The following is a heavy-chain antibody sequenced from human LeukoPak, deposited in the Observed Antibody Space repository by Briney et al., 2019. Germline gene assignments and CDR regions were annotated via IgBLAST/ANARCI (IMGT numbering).Heavy chain of an antibody. J-gene: IGHJ3*02. V-gene: IGHV4-34*01. CDR1: GGSFSGYY. Sequence: SETLSLTCAVYGGSFSGYYWSWIRQPPGKGLEWIGEINHSGSTNYNPSLKSRVTISVDTSKNQFSLKLSSVTAADTAVYYCARAPGADIWGQGTMFTVSS. CDR2: INHSGST. CDR3: ARAPGADI.